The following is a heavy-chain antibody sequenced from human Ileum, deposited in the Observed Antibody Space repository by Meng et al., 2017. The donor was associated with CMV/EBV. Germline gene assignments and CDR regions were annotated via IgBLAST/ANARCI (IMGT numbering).Heavy chain of an antibody. V-gene: IGHV4-34*02. CDR3: APGFRSWIGTYSS. Sequence: QVQLQQWGPGLLKPSETLSLTCAVYVGSFSGYFWSWVRQPPGKGLEWIGEINHGGSANYNMSLKSRVTISIDTSKNQFSLNLRSVTAADTAVYYCAPGFRSWIGTYSSWGQGTLVTVSS. CDR2: INHGGSA. CDR1: VGSFSGYF. J-gene: IGHJ4*02. D-gene: IGHD1-1*01.